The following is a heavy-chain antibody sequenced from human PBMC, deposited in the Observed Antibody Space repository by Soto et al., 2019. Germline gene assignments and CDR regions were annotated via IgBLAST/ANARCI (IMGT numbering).Heavy chain of an antibody. CDR1: GFSLSNSGVG. V-gene: IGHV2-5*01. D-gene: IGHD5-12*01. J-gene: IGHJ4*02. Sequence: QITLKESGPTLVKPTQTLTLTCTFSGFSLSNSGVGVGWIRQPPGKALEWLALIYWYDDKRYSPSLKSRLTITKDTSKNQVVLTMTNIDPVATATYYCAHRRAVATMSAYHFNYWGPGTLVTVSS. CDR3: AHRRAVATMSAYHFNY. CDR2: IYWYDDK.